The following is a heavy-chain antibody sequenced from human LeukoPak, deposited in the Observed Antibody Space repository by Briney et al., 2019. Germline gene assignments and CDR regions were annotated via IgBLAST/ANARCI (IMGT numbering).Heavy chain of an antibody. CDR1: GFTFSSYA. CDR3: AKGLRRYCSSTSCNDAWHPAKYYYYGMDV. D-gene: IGHD2-2*01. CDR2: ISGSGGST. V-gene: IGHV3-23*01. J-gene: IGHJ6*02. Sequence: GGSLRLSCAASGFTFSSYAMSWVRQAPGKGLEWVSAISGSGGSTYYADSVKGRFTISRDNSKNTLYLQMNSLRAEDTAVYYCAKGLRRYCSSTSCNDAWHPAKYYYYGMDVWGQGTTVTVSS.